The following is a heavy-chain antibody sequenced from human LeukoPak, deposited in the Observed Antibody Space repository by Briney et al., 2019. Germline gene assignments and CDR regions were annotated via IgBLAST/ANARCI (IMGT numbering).Heavy chain of an antibody. J-gene: IGHJ5*02. CDR2: INPNSGGT. CDR3: ARGSKLWARGYNWFDP. CDR1: VYTFTGYY. D-gene: IGHD3-10*01. V-gene: IGHV1-2*02. Sequence: ASVKVSCKASVYTFTGYYMHWVRQAPGQGLEWMGWINPNSGGTNYAQKFQGRVTMTRDTSISTAYMELSRLRSDDTAVYYCARGSKLWARGYNWFDPWGQGTLVTVSS.